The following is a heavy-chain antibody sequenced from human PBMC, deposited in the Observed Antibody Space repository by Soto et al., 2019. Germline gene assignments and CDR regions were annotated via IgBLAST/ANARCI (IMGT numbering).Heavy chain of an antibody. V-gene: IGHV1-69*02. CDR2: IIPILGIA. J-gene: IGHJ4*02. Sequence: QVQLVQSGAEVKKPGSSVKVSCKASGGTFSSYTISWVRQSPGQGLEWMGRIIPILGIANYAQKFQGRVTITADNSTSTAYMELSSLRSEDTAVYYCARTTGGIPDYWGQGTLVTVSS. CDR1: GGTFSSYT. D-gene: IGHD3-16*01. CDR3: ARTTGGIPDY.